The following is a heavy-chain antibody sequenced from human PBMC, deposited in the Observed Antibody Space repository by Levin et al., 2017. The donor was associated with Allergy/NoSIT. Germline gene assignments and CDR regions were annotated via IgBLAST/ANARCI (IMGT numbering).Heavy chain of an antibody. CDR2: IIPIFGTA. D-gene: IGHD3-3*01. CDR3: AREHDFWSGYEATYYYYYGMDV. V-gene: IGHV1-69*13. J-gene: IGHJ6*02. Sequence: SVKVSCKASGGTFSSYAISWVRQAPGQGLEWMGGIIPIFGTANYAQKFQGRVTITADESTSTAYMELSSLRSEDTAVYYCAREHDFWSGYEATYYYYYGMDVWGQGTTVTVSS. CDR1: GGTFSSYA.